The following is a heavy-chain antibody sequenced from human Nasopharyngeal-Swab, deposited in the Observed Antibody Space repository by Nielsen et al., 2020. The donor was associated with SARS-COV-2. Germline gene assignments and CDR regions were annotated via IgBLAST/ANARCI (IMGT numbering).Heavy chain of an antibody. V-gene: IGHV5-51*01. Sequence: GESLKIPRKGPGYSFTSHWIRRVPQMPGKGPEWMGIIYPGDSDTRHSPSLQGQVTIPADKSTSTAYLQWSSLTASDTAMYYGARHRSGSYKYYWDYGGGGTLVTVSS. CDR1: GYSFTSHW. CDR3: ARHRSGSYKYYWDY. CDR2: IYPGDSDT. J-gene: IGHJ4*02. D-gene: IGHD1-26*01.